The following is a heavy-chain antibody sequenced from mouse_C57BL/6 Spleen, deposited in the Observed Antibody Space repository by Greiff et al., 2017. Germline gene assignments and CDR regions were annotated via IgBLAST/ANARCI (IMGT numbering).Heavy chain of an antibody. J-gene: IGHJ2*01. D-gene: IGHD1-1*01. V-gene: IGHV3-6*01. CDR3: ARDYGREYFDY. Sequence: DVQLQESGPGLVKPSQSLSLTCSVTGYSITSGYYWNWIRQFPGNKLEWMGYISYDGSNNYNPSLKNRISITRDTSKNQFFLKLNSVTTEDTATYYCARDYGREYFDYWGQGTTLTVSS. CDR1: GYSITSGYY. CDR2: ISYDGSN.